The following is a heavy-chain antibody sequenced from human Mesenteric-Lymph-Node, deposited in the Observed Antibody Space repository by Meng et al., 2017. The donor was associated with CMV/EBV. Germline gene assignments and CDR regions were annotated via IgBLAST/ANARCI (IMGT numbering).Heavy chain of an antibody. V-gene: IGHV1-2*06. J-gene: IGHJ5*02. CDR3: ARDNVNPEGFDP. CDR2: IKPNSGVS. CDR1: GYTFTDFY. D-gene: IGHD2/OR15-2a*01. Sequence: QVQLVQSRAEVVKPVAAVMVSCKASGYTFTDFYIHWVRQAPGQGLEWMGRIKPNSGVSNSAQNFQGRVTMTRDTSIITAYMELGRLTYDDTAVYYCARDNVNPEGFDPWGQGTLVTVSS.